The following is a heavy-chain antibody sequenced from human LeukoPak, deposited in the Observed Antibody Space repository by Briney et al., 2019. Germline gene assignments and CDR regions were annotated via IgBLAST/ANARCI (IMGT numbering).Heavy chain of an antibody. CDR3: ARHQLLGPCFKGVCSDAFDI. Sequence: PGESLRISCKGSGYRFTSYWISWVRQMPGKGLEWMGKIDPSDSYTNYSPSFQGHFTISADKSISTAYLQWSSLKASDTAMYYCARHQLLGPCFKGVCSDAFDIWGQGTMVTVSS. D-gene: IGHD2-8*01. CDR1: GYRFTSYW. CDR2: IDPSDSYT. V-gene: IGHV5-10-1*01. J-gene: IGHJ3*02.